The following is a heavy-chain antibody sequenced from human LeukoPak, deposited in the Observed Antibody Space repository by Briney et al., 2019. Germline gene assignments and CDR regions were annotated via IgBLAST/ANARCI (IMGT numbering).Heavy chain of an antibody. J-gene: IGHJ4*02. D-gene: IGHD5-24*01. CDR2: IYYSGNT. CDR3: MGHEEEDGYNAKPFDF. Sequence: SETLSLTCTVSGGSISSYYWSWVRQPPGKGLEWIGTIYYSGNTYSTPSLTCRVTISVDTSKNQFSLRLSAVTAADTAVYFCMGHEEEDGYNAKPFDFWDQGTLVTVSS. V-gene: IGHV4-59*04. CDR1: GGSISSYY.